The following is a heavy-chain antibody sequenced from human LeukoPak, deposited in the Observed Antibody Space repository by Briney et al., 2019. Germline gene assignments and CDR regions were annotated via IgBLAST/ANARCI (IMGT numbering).Heavy chain of an antibody. CDR2: IKSETDGGTT. Sequence: GGSLKLSCEASGFTFSNAWMSWVRQAPGKGLNWVARIKSETDGGTTDYAAPVKGRFTISRDDSKNTLYQQMDSLKTEDTAVYFCTTVYDSSGYRFDPWGQGNLVTVSS. V-gene: IGHV3-15*01. D-gene: IGHD3-22*01. J-gene: IGHJ5*02. CDR3: TTVYDSSGYRFDP. CDR1: GFTFSNAW.